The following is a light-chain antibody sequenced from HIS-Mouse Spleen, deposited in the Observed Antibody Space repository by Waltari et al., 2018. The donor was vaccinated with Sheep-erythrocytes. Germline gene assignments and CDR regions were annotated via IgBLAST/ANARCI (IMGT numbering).Light chain of an antibody. CDR1: RRDVGSYNL. Sequence: QSALTQPASVSGSPGQSLTISFTGTRRDVGSYNLVPWYQQHPGKAPKLMIYEGSKRPSGVSNRFSGSKSGNTASLTISGLQAEDEADYYCCSYAGSSTWVFGGGTKLTVL. V-gene: IGLV2-23*01. J-gene: IGLJ3*02. CDR3: CSYAGSSTWV. CDR2: EGS.